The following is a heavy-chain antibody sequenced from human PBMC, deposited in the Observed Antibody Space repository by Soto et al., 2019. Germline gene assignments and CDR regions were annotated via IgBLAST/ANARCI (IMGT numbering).Heavy chain of an antibody. V-gene: IGHV4-34*01. CDR1: GGSFSGYY. CDR2: INHSGST. D-gene: IGHD6-13*01. CDR3: ARDVSSSYVYYYYGMAI. J-gene: IGHJ6*01. Sequence: SDTLSLTCAVYGGSFSGYYWSWIRQPPGKGLEWIGEINHSGSTNYNPSLKSRVTISVDTSKNQFSLKLSSVTAADTAVYYCARDVSSSYVYYYYGMAIWALDTPVPVSA.